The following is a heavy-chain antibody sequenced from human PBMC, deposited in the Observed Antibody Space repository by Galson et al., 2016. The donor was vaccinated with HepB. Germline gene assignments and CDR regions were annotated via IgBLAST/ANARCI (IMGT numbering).Heavy chain of an antibody. J-gene: IGHJ4*02. D-gene: IGHD1-26*01. CDR1: GFIFEDYV. CDR3: AKASGGDYFFQY. CDR2: ISWDGSIT. V-gene: IGHV3-43D*03. Sequence: SLRLSCAGSGFIFEDYVLHWVRQPPGKGLEWVSLISWDGSITFYADSVKGRFTISRDNSKNSLYLQMDSLRPEDAACYYCAKASGGDYFFQYWGQGSRVTVSS.